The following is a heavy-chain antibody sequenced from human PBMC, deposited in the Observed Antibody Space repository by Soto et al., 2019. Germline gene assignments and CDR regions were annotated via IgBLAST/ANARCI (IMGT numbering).Heavy chain of an antibody. Sequence: ASVKVSCKASGYTFTGYYMHWVRQAPGQGLEWMGWINPNSGGTNYAQKFQGWVTMTRDTSISTAYMELSRLRSDDTAVYYCARAGYYDFWSGYHAGVLYYGMDVWGQGTTVTV. CDR2: INPNSGGT. V-gene: IGHV1-2*04. CDR3: ARAGYYDFWSGYHAGVLYYGMDV. CDR1: GYTFTGYY. J-gene: IGHJ6*02. D-gene: IGHD3-3*01.